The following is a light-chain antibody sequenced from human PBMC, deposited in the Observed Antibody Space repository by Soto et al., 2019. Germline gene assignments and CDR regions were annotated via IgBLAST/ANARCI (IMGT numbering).Light chain of an antibody. CDR1: QTINTF. Sequence: DVHLTQSPSSLSASIGDRVSITCRASQTINTFLAWYQQKPGKAPSLLISRVSTLQTGVPSRFTGSGSGTAFTLTISSMQPEDFAAYCCLQCYFQCTFGQGTNVDFK. CDR2: RVS. CDR3: LQCYFQCT. J-gene: IGKJ2*02. V-gene: IGKV1-5*03.